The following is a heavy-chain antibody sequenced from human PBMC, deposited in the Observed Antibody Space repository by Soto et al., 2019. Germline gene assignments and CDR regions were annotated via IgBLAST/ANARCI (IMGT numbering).Heavy chain of an antibody. D-gene: IGHD2-15*01. J-gene: IGHJ4*02. V-gene: IGHV4-39*01. Sequence: QQKLQASGPGLVKLSETLSLTCTVSGGSISSSSYYWGWIRQPPGKGLEWIGSIYYSGSTYYNPSLKSRVTISVDTSKNQLSLKLSSVTAADTAVYYCARLDGYGSGGSCLDYWGQGTLVTVSS. CDR2: IYYSGST. CDR3: ARLDGYGSGGSCLDY. CDR1: GGSISSSSYY.